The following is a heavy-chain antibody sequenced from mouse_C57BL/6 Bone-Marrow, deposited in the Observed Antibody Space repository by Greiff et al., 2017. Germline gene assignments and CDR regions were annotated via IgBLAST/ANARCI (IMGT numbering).Heavy chain of an antibody. CDR2: IYPGDGDT. V-gene: IGHV1-82*01. D-gene: IGHD2-2*01. CDR3: ARGGYDAWFAY. Sequence: VQGVESGPELMKPGASVKISCKASGYAFSSSWMNWVKQRPGKGLEWIGRIYPGDGDTNYNGKFKGKDTLTADKSSSTAYMQLSSLTSEDSAVYFCARGGYDAWFAYWGQGTLVTVSA. CDR1: GYAFSSSW. J-gene: IGHJ3*01.